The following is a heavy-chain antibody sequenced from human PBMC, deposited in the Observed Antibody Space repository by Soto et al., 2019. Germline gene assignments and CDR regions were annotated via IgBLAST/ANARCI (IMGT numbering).Heavy chain of an antibody. CDR1: GGSISSYY. CDR2: IYYSGST. CDR3: ARGSRGCSSTSCANDAFDI. J-gene: IGHJ3*02. D-gene: IGHD2-2*01. V-gene: IGHV4-59*01. Sequence: SETLSLTCTVSGGSISSYYWSWIRQPPGKGLEWIGYIYYSGSTNYNPSLKSRVTISVDTSKNQFSLKLSSVTAVDTAVYYCARGSRGCSSTSCANDAFDIWGQGTMVTVSS.